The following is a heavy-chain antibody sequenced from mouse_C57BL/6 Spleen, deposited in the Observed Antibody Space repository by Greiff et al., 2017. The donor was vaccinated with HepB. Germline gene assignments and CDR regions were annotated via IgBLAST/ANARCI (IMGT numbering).Heavy chain of an antibody. Sequence: LQESGAELVKPGASVKISCKASGYAFSSYWMNWVKQRPGKGLEWIGQIYPGDGDTNYNGKFKGKATLTADKSSSTAYMQLSSLTSEDSAVYFCARSGGLLAMDYWGQGTSVTVSS. CDR2: IYPGDGDT. V-gene: IGHV1-80*01. CDR1: GYAFSSYW. J-gene: IGHJ4*01. CDR3: ARSGGLLAMDY. D-gene: IGHD2-3*01.